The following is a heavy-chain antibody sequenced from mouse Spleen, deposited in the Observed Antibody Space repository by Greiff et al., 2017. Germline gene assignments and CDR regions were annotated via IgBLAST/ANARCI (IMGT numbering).Heavy chain of an antibody. V-gene: IGHV2-9-1*01. CDR3: ARGSSGYGYAMDY. D-gene: IGHD3-2*02. J-gene: IGHJ4*01. Sequence: VQLQGSGPGLVAPSQSLSITCTVSGFSLTSYAISWVRQPPGKGLEWLGVIWTGGGTNYNSALKSRLSISKDNSKSQVFLKMNSLQTDDTARYYCARGSSGYGYAMDYWGQGTSVTVSS. CDR2: IWTGGGT. CDR1: GFSLTSYA.